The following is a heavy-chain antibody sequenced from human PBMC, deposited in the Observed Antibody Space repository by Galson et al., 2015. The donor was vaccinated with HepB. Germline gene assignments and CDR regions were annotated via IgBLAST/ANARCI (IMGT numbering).Heavy chain of an antibody. Sequence: SVKVSCKASGYTFTSYGISWVRQAPGQGLEWMGWISAYNGNTNYAQKLQGRVTMTTDTSTSTAYMELRSLRSDDTAVYYCARVHLYCSGGSCYSGPFDYWGQGTLVTVSS. CDR3: ARVHLYCSGGSCYSGPFDY. CDR2: ISAYNGNT. D-gene: IGHD2-15*01. J-gene: IGHJ4*02. V-gene: IGHV1-18*01. CDR1: GYTFTSYG.